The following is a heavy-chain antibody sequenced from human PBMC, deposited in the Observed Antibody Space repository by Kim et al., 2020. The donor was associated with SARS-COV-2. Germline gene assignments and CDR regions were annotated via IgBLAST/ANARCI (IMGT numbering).Heavy chain of an antibody. Sequence: AVKRRFTISRDSSKKTLYLQVNSLRAEDTAVYYCAKGVGDRWAYHWYYLDNWGQGTLVTVSS. CDR3: AKGVGDRWAYHWYYLDN. D-gene: IGHD3-10*01. J-gene: IGHJ4*02. V-gene: IGHV3-23*01.